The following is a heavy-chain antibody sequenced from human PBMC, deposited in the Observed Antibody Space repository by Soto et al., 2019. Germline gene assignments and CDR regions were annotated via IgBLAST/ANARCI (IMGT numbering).Heavy chain of an antibody. Sequence: QVQLVESGGGLVKPGGSLRLSCAASGFTFSDYYMSWIRQAPGKGLEWVSYISSSGSTIYSADSVKGRFTISRDNAKNSRYMQMNSLRAEDTAVYYCARDGQYCSSTSCYTQGYYYYMDVWGKGTTVTVSS. CDR3: ARDGQYCSSTSCYTQGYYYYMDV. J-gene: IGHJ6*03. V-gene: IGHV3-11*01. CDR1: GFTFSDYY. CDR2: ISSSGSTI. D-gene: IGHD2-2*02.